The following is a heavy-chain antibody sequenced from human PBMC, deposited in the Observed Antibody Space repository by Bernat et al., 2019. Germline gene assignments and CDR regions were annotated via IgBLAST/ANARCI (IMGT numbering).Heavy chain of an antibody. Sequence: QVQLQGSGPGLVKPSQTLSLTCTVSGGSISSGGYYWSWIRQHPGKGLEWIGYIYYSGSTYYNPSLKSRVTISVDTSKNQFSLKLSSVTAADTAVYYCARDRPPTYYYGSGYGMDVWGQGTTVTVSS. V-gene: IGHV4-31*03. CDR2: IYYSGST. CDR3: ARDRPPTYYYGSGYGMDV. CDR1: GGSISSGGYY. D-gene: IGHD3-10*01. J-gene: IGHJ6*02.